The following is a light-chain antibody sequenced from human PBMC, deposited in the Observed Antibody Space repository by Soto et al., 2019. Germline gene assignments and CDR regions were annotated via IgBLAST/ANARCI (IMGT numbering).Light chain of an antibody. CDR2: EGT. Sequence: QSVLTQPASVSGSPGQPITVSCTGTSSDVGAYNLVSWYQQHPGKAPRLIIYEGTKRPSGISHRFSGSKSDNTASLTISGLRAEDEAHYHCCSYAGSRTFVFGGGTKLTVL. CDR3: CSYAGSRTFV. J-gene: IGLJ3*02. CDR1: SSDVGAYNL. V-gene: IGLV2-23*01.